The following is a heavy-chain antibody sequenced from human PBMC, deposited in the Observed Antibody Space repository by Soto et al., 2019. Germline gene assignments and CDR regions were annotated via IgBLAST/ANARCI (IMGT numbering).Heavy chain of an antibody. V-gene: IGHV3-30-3*01. CDR3: SRDFITGATYSGPSYCHMDV. Sequence: GGSLRLSCAASGFTFSSYAMHWVRQAPGKGLEWVAVISYDGSNKYYVDSVKGRFTISRDNHRNEGVLQTDSLRADDTAVYRCSRDFITGATYSGPSYCHMDVWGRGTTVTVSS. D-gene: IGHD1-20*01. CDR1: GFTFSSYA. CDR2: ISYDGSNK. J-gene: IGHJ6*01.